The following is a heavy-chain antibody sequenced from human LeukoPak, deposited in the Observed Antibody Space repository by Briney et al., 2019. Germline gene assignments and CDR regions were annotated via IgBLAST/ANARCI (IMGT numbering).Heavy chain of an antibody. Sequence: GXXLRLSCAASGFTFSNYWMSWVRQAPGKGLEGVANIKEGGSEKDYVDSVKGRFTISRDNAKNSLYLQMNSLRAEDTAVYYCARGWDTAMGKGFNYWGQGTLVTVSS. CDR2: IKEGGSEK. CDR1: GFTFSNYW. J-gene: IGHJ4*02. V-gene: IGHV3-7*01. D-gene: IGHD5-18*01. CDR3: ARGWDTAMGKGFNY.